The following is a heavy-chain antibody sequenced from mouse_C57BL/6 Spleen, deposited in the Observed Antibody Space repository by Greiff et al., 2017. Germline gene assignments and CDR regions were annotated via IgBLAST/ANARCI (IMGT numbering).Heavy chain of an antibody. Sequence: QVQLQQPGAELVMPGASVKLSCKASGYTFTSYWMHWVKQRPGQGLEWIGEIDPSDSYTNYNQKFKGKSTLTVDKSSRTAYMQLSSLTSEDSAVYYCASSYPHAMDYWGQGTSVTVSS. J-gene: IGHJ4*01. D-gene: IGHD6-1*01. CDR2: IDPSDSYT. CDR1: GYTFTSYW. CDR3: ASSYPHAMDY. V-gene: IGHV1-69*01.